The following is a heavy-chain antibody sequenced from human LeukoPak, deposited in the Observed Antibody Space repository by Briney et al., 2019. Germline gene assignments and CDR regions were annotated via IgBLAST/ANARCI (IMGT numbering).Heavy chain of an antibody. CDR2: ISSSSSYI. J-gene: IGHJ4*02. Sequence: GGSLRLSCAASGFTFSSYSMNWVRQAPGKGLEWVSSISSSSSYIYYADSVKGRFTISRDNAKNSLYLQMNSLRAEDTAVHYCAREGGGGSPSKGYWGQGTLVTVSS. D-gene: IGHD2-15*01. CDR3: AREGGGGSPSKGY. CDR1: GFTFSSYS. V-gene: IGHV3-21*01.